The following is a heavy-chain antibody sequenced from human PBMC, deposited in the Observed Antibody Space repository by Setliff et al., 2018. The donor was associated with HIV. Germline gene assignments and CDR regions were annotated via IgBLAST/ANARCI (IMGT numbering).Heavy chain of an antibody. D-gene: IGHD1-1*01. CDR1: GFTFGDYA. Sequence: PGGSLRLSCTASGFTFGDYAMSWVRQAPGKGLEWVGFIRSKAYGGTTEYAASAEGRFTISRDDSKSIAYLQMNSLKTEDTAVYYCTRGHKNCDIWGQGTMVTVSS. V-gene: IGHV3-49*04. CDR2: IRSKAYGGTT. CDR3: TRGHKNCDI. J-gene: IGHJ3*02.